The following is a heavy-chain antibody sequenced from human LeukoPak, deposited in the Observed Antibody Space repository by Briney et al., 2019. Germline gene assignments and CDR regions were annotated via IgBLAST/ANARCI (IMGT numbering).Heavy chain of an antibody. CDR2: INPSGGST. J-gene: IGHJ6*02. CDR1: GYTFTSYY. CDR3: ARDIGYCSSGSSPCYFYYAMDV. V-gene: IGHV1-46*01. D-gene: IGHD2-15*01. Sequence: ASVKVSCKASGYTFTSYYVHWVRQAPGHGLEWMGIINPSGGSTTYAQKFQGRATMTRDTSTSTVYMELSSLRSEDTAVYYCARDIGYCSSGSSPCYFYYAMDVWGQGTTVTVSS.